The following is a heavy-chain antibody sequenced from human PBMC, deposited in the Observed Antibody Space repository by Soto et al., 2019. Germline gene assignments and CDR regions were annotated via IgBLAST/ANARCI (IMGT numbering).Heavy chain of an antibody. CDR1: GGSISSGGYY. D-gene: IGHD6-19*01. J-gene: IGHJ3*02. CDR3: VRKGSGWYRI. CDR2: IYYSGST. Sequence: PSETLSLTCTVSGGSISSGGYYWSWIRQHPGKGLEWIGYIYYSGSTYYNPSLKSRVTILVDTSKNQFSLKLSSVTAADTAVYYCVRKGSGWYRIWGQGTMVTVSS. V-gene: IGHV4-31*03.